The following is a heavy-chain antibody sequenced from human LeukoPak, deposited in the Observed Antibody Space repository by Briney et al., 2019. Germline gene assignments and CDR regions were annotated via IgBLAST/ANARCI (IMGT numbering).Heavy chain of an antibody. CDR3: ARGGDYGGHDYFDY. CDR1: GYTFTGYY. D-gene: IGHD4-23*01. Sequence: GASVKVSCKASGYTFTGYYMHWVRQAPGQGLEWMGRIIPIVGIANYEQKFQGRVTITADKSTSTAYMELSSLRSEDTAVYYCARGGDYGGHDYFDYWGQGTLVTVSS. CDR2: IIPIVGIA. J-gene: IGHJ4*02. V-gene: IGHV1-69*04.